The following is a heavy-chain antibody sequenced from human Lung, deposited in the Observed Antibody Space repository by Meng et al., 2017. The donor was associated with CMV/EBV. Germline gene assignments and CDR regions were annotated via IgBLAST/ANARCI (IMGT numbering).Heavy chain of an antibody. V-gene: IGHV3-30*04. CDR1: GFIFNSYA. D-gene: IGHD2-2*01. J-gene: IGHJ4*02. CDR2: ISYDGSNK. Sequence: SXAASGFIFNSYAMHWVRQAPGKGLECVAIISYDGSNKYYVDSVKGRFIISRDKSKNTLYLQMNSLRAEDTAVYYCARDRNQLLLGGVFDYWGQGTLVXVSS. CDR3: ARDRNQLLLGGVFDY.